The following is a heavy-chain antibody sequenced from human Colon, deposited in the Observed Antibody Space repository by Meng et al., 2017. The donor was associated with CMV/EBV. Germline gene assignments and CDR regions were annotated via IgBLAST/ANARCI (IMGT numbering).Heavy chain of an antibody. CDR1: RYTFTGYY. CDR3: ARDLRVWFGEFKN. D-gene: IGHD3-10*01. J-gene: IGHJ4*02. V-gene: IGHV1-2*02. CDR2: INPNSGGT. Sequence: QGQLVQAGAEVKKPGASVKVSCKASRYTFTGYYMHWVRQAPGQGLEWMGWINPNSGGTNYAQKFQGRVTMTRDTSISTAYMELSRLRSDDTAVYYCARDLRVWFGEFKNWGQGTLVTVSS.